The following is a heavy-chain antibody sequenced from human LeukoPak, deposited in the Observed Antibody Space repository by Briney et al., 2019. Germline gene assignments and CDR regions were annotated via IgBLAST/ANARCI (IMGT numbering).Heavy chain of an antibody. CDR1: GFTFSSYA. Sequence: PGGSLRLSCAASGFTFSSYAMSWVRQAPGKGLEWVSAISGSGGSTYYADSVKGRFTISRDNSKNTLYLQMNSLRAEDTAVYYCAKDRDRSIAARPNAFDIWGQGTMVTVSS. D-gene: IGHD6-6*01. J-gene: IGHJ3*02. CDR3: AKDRDRSIAARPNAFDI. CDR2: ISGSGGST. V-gene: IGHV3-23*01.